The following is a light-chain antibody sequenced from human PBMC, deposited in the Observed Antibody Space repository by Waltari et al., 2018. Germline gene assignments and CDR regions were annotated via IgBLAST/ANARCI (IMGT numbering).Light chain of an antibody. Sequence: SYELTQPSSVSVSPGQTARITCSGHVVAKKYARWFQQMPGQAPVLLIYKDTERPSGIPERFSGSTSGTTVTLTSSGAQVEDEADYYCYSAADNNRLVFGGGTKLTVL. CDR1: VVAKKY. CDR3: YSAADNNRLV. CDR2: KDT. J-gene: IGLJ2*01. V-gene: IGLV3-27*01.